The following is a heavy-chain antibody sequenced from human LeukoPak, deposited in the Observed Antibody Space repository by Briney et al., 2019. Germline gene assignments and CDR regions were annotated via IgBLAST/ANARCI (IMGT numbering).Heavy chain of an antibody. CDR1: GYSFTIYW. CDR2: IYPVDSDT. CDR3: ARFADSSVFGY. Sequence: GGSLQISCQGSGYSFTIYWVGWVGQLPGKGLEWMGIIYPVDSDTRYSPSFQGQVTISADKSISTAYLQWSSLKASDTAMYYCARFADSSVFGYWGQGTLVTVSS. J-gene: IGHJ4*02. D-gene: IGHD3-22*01. V-gene: IGHV5-51*01.